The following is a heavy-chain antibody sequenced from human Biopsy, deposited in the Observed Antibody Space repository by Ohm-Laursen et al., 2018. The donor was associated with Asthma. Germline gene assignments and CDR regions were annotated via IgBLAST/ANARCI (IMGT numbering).Heavy chain of an antibody. V-gene: IGHV3-48*02. J-gene: IGHJ4*02. CDR2: ISSSSSTI. CDR3: ARFKRGCSYGYAGVFDY. Sequence: GSLRLSCAASGFTFSSYSMNWVRQAPGKGLEWVSYISSSSSTIYYADSVKGRFTISRDNAKNSLYLQMNSLRDEDTAVYYCARFKRGCSYGYAGVFDYWGQGTLVTVSS. CDR1: GFTFSSYS. D-gene: IGHD5-18*01.